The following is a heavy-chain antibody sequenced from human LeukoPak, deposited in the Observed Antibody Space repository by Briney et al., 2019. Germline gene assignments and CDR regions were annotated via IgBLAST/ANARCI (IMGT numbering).Heavy chain of an antibody. CDR3: PRAEPNSPYNN. V-gene: IGHV3-21*01. CDR1: GLTLSLYA. D-gene: IGHD1-14*01. CDR2: NDTTSNYI. J-gene: IGHJ4*02. Sequence: GRSLRLSCAASGLTLSLYAMHWVSHPQGKGLEWASSNDTTSNYICYEERVKGRYSISQDNASSSLYLQMNSLTAADTAVYYCPRAEPNSPYNNWGQG.